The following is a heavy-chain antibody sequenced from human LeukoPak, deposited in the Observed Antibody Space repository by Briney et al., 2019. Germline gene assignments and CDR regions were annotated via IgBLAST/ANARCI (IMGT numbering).Heavy chain of an antibody. CDR2: IPHDGRTE. J-gene: IGHJ1*01. CDR3: AKEPTSYSSGWYFHH. CDR1: GFIFSNYG. Sequence: GGSLRLSCAASGFIFSNYGMHWVRQAPGKGLEWVAVIPHDGRTEFYADSVKGRFTISRDNSKNTLDLQMFSLRAEDTAVYYCAKEPTSYSSGWYFHHWGQGTLVTVSS. D-gene: IGHD6-25*01. V-gene: IGHV3-30*18.